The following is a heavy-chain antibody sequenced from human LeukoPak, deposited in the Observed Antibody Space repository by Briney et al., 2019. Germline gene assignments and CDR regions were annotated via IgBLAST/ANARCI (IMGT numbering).Heavy chain of an antibody. D-gene: IGHD3-22*01. V-gene: IGHV4-34*01. CDR3: ARGPHTGVNYYDSSGYYY. J-gene: IGHJ4*02. CDR2: INHSGST. Sequence: SETLSLTCAVYGGSFSGYYWSWIRQPPGKGLEWIGKINHSGSTNYNPSLKSRVTISVGTSKNQFSLKLSSVTAADTAVYYCARGPHTGVNYYDSSGYYYWGQGTLVTVSS. CDR1: GGSFSGYY.